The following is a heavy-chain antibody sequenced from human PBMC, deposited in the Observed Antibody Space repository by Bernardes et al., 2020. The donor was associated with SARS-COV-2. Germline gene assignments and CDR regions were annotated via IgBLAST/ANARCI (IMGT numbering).Heavy chain of an antibody. D-gene: IGHD3-10*01. V-gene: IGHV3-74*01. Sequence: GGSLRLSCTASGFTFSSYWMHWVRQAPGKGLVWVSRINSDGSNRSYADSVKGRFTISRDNAKNTLYLQMNSLRAEDAAVYFCARDRAVNWFDPWGQGTLVTVSS. CDR1: GFTFSSYW. CDR2: INSDGSNR. J-gene: IGHJ5*02. CDR3: ARDRAVNWFDP.